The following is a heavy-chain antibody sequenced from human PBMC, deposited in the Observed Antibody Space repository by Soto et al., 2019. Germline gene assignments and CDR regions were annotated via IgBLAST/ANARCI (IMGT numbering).Heavy chain of an antibody. V-gene: IGHV1-18*01. CDR1: GYTFTSYG. CDR2: ISAYNGNT. D-gene: IGHD2-2*01. CDR3: ARVDIVVVPAAIIYYYYGMDV. J-gene: IGHJ6*02. Sequence: QVQLVQSGAEVKKPGASVKVSCKASGYTFTSYGISWVRQAPGQGLEWMGWISAYNGNTNYAQKLQGRVTMTTDTSPSTAYMELRSLRSDDTAVYYCARVDIVVVPAAIIYYYYGMDVWGQGTTVTVSS.